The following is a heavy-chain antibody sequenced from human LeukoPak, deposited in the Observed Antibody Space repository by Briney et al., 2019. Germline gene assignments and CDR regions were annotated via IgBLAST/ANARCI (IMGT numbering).Heavy chain of an antibody. CDR1: GFTFSSYG. CDR2: IRDDGSNK. CDR3: AKIRSNLGYCSSTSCRGDAFDI. Sequence: GGSLRLSCAASGFTFSSYGMHWVRQAPGKGLEWVAFIRDDGSNKYYADSVKGRFTISRDNSKNTLYLQMSSLRAEDTAVYYCAKIRSNLGYCSSTSCRGDAFDIWGQGTMVTVSS. J-gene: IGHJ3*02. V-gene: IGHV3-30*02. D-gene: IGHD2-2*01.